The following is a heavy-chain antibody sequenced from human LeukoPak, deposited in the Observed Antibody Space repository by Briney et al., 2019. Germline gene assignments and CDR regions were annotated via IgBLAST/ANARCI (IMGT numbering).Heavy chain of an antibody. CDR1: GFTFSSFE. CDR3: ATEGFDP. CDR2: IRYDGSDK. Sequence: GGSLRLSCAASGFTFSSFETNWVRQAPGKGLEWVSFIRYDGSDKYYVDSVKGRFTISRDNSKNTLYLQLNSLRVEDTAVYYCATEGFDPWGQGTLVTVSS. J-gene: IGHJ5*02. V-gene: IGHV3-30*02.